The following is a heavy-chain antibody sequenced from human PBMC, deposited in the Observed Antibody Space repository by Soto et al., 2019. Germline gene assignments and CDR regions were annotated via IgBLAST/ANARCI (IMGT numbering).Heavy chain of an antibody. CDR2: IYYSGST. D-gene: IGHD2-2*01. CDR1: GGSISSYY. V-gene: IGHV4-59*08. CDR3: ARIIVVVPAAMNSWFDP. Sequence: PSETLSLTCTVSGGSISSYYLSWIRQPPGKGLEWIGYIYYSGSTNYNPSLKSRVTISVDTSKNQFSLKLSSVTAADTAVYYCARIIVVVPAAMNSWFDPWGQGTLVTVSS. J-gene: IGHJ5*02.